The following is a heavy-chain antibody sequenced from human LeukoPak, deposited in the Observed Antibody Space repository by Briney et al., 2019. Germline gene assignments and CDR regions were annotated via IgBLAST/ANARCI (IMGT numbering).Heavy chain of an antibody. D-gene: IGHD5-24*01. CDR1: GFTFSSYA. J-gene: IGHJ4*02. CDR3: ARGDPQEEGFDY. CDR2: ISYDGSNK. Sequence: GGSLRLSCAASGFTFSSYAMHWVRQAPGKGLEWVAVISYDGSNKYYADSVKGRFTISRHNSKNTLYLQMNSLRAEDTAVYYCARGDPQEEGFDYWGQGTLVTVSS. V-gene: IGHV3-30*14.